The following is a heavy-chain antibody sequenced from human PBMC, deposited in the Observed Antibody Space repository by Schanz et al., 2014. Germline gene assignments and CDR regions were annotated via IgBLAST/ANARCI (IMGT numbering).Heavy chain of an antibody. CDR1: GFTLSNSD. V-gene: IGHV3-30-3*01. CDR3: ASPSGYSDYGTYFDF. Sequence: QVQLVESGGGLVKPGGSLRLSCAASGFTLSNSDMHWVRQAPGKGLEWVALISNDGSIKYYADSVEGRFTISRDNSRNTLYLQMNSLRTEDTAVYYCASPSGYSDYGTYFDFWGQGTLVTVSS. CDR2: ISNDGSIK. J-gene: IGHJ4*02. D-gene: IGHD5-12*01.